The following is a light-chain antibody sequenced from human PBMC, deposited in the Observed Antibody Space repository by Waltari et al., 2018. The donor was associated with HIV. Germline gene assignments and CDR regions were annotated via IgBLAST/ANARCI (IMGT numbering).Light chain of an antibody. CDR3: QSYDSSLCGSWV. CDR2: GNN. Sequence: QSVLTQPPSVSGAPGQRVTFSCHGSSSNIGAGYDVHWYQQLPGTAPKLLIYGNNNRPSGVPDRFSGSKSGTSASLAITGLQAEDEADYYCQSYDSSLCGSWVFGGGTKLTVL. J-gene: IGLJ3*02. V-gene: IGLV1-40*01. CDR1: SSNIGAGYD.